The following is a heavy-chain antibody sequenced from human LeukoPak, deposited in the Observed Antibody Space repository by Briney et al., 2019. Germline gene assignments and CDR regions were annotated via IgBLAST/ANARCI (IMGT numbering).Heavy chain of an antibody. CDR3: AKGLKTGVGPYMGYHYYMDV. Sequence: PGGSLRLSCAASGFTVSSNYMSWVRQAPGKGLEWVSVIYSGGSTYYADSVKGRLIISRDNSYNTVSLQMNGLRDEDTGVYYCAKGLKTGVGPYMGYHYYMDVWGKGATVTVSS. J-gene: IGHJ6*03. D-gene: IGHD3-16*01. CDR2: IYSGGST. CDR1: GFTVSSNY. V-gene: IGHV3-53*01.